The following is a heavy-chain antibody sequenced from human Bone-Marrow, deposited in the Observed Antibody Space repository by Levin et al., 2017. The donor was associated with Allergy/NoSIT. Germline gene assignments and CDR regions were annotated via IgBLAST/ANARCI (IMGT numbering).Heavy chain of an antibody. CDR3: ARDRGAVADLDAFDM. D-gene: IGHD6-19*01. CDR2: ISSDGRNK. V-gene: IGHV3-30*04. Sequence: GGSLRLSCAVSGFTFRSYAMHWVRQAPGEGLEWVAVISSDGRNKYYADSMKGRFTISRDNSKNTLFLQMNSLGPEDTGVYYCARDRGAVADLDAFDMWGQGTVVTVSS. J-gene: IGHJ3*02. CDR1: GFTFRSYA.